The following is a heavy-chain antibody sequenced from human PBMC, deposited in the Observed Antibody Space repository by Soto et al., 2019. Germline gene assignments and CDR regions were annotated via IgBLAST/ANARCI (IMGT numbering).Heavy chain of an antibody. J-gene: IGHJ5*02. CDR1: GGSISSYY. Sequence: PSETLSLTCTVSGGSISSYYWSWIRQPQGKGLEWIGSIYHTGNTYYNPSLRSRVTISVDTSKNQFSLKLTSVTAADTAVYYCARDYYDSSDYTTNWFDPWGQGTLVTVSS. CDR2: IYHTGNT. CDR3: ARDYYDSSDYTTNWFDP. V-gene: IGHV4-39*01. D-gene: IGHD3-22*01.